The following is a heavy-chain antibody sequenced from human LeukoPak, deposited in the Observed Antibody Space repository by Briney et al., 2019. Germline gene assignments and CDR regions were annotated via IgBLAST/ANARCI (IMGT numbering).Heavy chain of an antibody. J-gene: IGHJ4*02. Sequence: PSETLSLTCAVYGGSFSGYYLSWIRQPPGKGLEWIGSIYSSGSAYYNPSLKSRVTISVDTSKNQFSLRLSSVTAADTAVYYCQSRYLEWLLEYWGQGTLVTVSS. CDR1: GGSFSGYY. CDR2: IYSSGSA. D-gene: IGHD3-3*01. V-gene: IGHV4-34*01. CDR3: QSRYLEWLLEY.